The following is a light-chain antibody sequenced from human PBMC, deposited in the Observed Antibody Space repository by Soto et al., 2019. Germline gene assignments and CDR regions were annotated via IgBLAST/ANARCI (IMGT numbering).Light chain of an antibody. CDR3: AAWDDSLSGYV. CDR1: SSNIGGND. V-gene: IGLV1-44*01. Sequence: QSVLTQPPSASGTPGQRVTISCSGSSSNIGGNDVNWYQQLPGTTPKLLIYSNNQRPSGVPDRFSGSKSGTSASLAISGLQSEDEADYYCAAWDDSLSGYVFGTGTKVTVL. J-gene: IGLJ1*01. CDR2: SNN.